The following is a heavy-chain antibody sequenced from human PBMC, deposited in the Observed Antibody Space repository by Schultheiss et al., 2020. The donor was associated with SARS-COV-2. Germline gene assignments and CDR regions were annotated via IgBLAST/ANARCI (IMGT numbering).Heavy chain of an antibody. CDR3: ARQRVGIAAAGYYFYYGMDV. V-gene: IGHV4-31*03. Sequence: SQTLSLTCTVSGGSISSGGYYWSWIRQHPGKGLEWIGYIYYSGSTYYNPSLKSRVTISVDTSKNQFSLKLSSVTAADTAVYYCARQRVGIAAAGYYFYYGMDVWGQGTTVTVSS. CDR2: IYYSGST. D-gene: IGHD6-13*01. J-gene: IGHJ6*02. CDR1: GGSISSGGYY.